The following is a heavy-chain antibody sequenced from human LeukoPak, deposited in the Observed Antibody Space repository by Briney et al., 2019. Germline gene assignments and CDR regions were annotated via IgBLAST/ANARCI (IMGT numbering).Heavy chain of an antibody. J-gene: IGHJ3*01. CDR2: IFYNGSS. D-gene: IGHD2-2*01. Sequence: SETLSLTCSASGDSMSSGGYLWPWQRQDPGKGLEWIGYIFYNGSSYSGPSLQSRLTISVDTSQKQFSLKMSSVTAADTAVYYCVRLTCSGSSCSGGGAFDVWGQGTVVTVSS. CDR1: GDSMSSGGYL. V-gene: IGHV4-31*03. CDR3: VRLTCSGSSCSGGGAFDV.